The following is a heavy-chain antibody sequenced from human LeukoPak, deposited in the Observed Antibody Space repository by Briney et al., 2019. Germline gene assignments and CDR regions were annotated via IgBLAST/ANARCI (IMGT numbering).Heavy chain of an antibody. CDR3: ARVRSGSLGYYGRR. Sequence: GSLRPSRSALGFPFRSYEMHWVRQGTGKGLEWVLDFGTVGDTYYAGSVKGRFTISRENAKNSLYLQMNSLRAGDTAVYYCARVRSGSLGYYGRRLGPRDHSHRLL. D-gene: IGHD1-26*01. J-gene: IGHJ6*02. CDR2: FGTVGDT. CDR1: GFPFRSYE. V-gene: IGHV3-13*01.